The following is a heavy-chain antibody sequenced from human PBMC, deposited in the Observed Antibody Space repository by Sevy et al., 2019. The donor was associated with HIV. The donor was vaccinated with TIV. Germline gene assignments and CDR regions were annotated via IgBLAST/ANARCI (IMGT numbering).Heavy chain of an antibody. CDR2: IIPIFGTA. V-gene: IGHV1-69*13. CDR1: GGTFSSYA. D-gene: IGHD4-17*01. J-gene: IGHJ6*02. Sequence: ASVNVSCKASGGTFSSYAISWVRQALGQGLEWMGGIIPIFGTANYAQKFQGRVTITADESTSTAYMELSSLRSEDTAVYYCARPTTVTRQRDYYYYYGMDVWGQGTTVTVSS. CDR3: ARPTTVTRQRDYYYYYGMDV.